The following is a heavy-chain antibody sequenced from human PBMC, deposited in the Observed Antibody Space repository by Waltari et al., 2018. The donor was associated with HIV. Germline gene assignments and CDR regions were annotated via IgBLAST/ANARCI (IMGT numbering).Heavy chain of an antibody. V-gene: IGHV3-30*01. CDR1: GFTFSSYA. CDR2: ISYDGSNK. CDR3: ARDTGYCSFGSCSYNWLDP. J-gene: IGHJ5*02. Sequence: QVHLVESGGGVVQPGRSLRLSCAASGFTFSSYAIHWVRQAPGKGLEWVALISYDGSNKNYAGSGKGRYTISRDNSKNALYLQMNSLRAEDTSVYYCARDTGYCSFGSCSYNWLDPWGQGTLVCVSS. D-gene: IGHD2-15*01.